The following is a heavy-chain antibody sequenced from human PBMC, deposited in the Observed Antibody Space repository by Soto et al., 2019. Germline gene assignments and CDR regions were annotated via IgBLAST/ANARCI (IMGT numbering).Heavy chain of an antibody. D-gene: IGHD2-15*01. Sequence: EVQLVESGGGLVQPGGSLRLSCAASGFTVSSKYMTWVRQAPGKGLEWVSLIQSGGTTDYADSVKGRFTISRDTSENTLHLQMDSLRVEDTAVYYCARDDVLCDGGRCYGIPLDVWCKGTTVTVSS. CDR2: IQSGGTT. CDR3: ARDDVLCDGGRCYGIPLDV. CDR1: GFTVSSKY. V-gene: IGHV3-66*01. J-gene: IGHJ6*04.